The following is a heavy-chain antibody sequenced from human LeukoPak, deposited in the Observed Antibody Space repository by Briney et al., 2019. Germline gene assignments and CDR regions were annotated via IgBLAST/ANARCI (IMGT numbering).Heavy chain of an antibody. J-gene: IGHJ4*02. CDR3: ARDRYDGSGFDY. D-gene: IGHD3-10*01. Sequence: GGSLRLSCAASGFTFSSYSMNWVRQAPGKGLEWVSSISSSSSYIYYADSVKGRFTISRDNAKNSLYLQMNSLRAEDAAVYYCARDRYDGSGFDYWGQGTLVTVSS. CDR2: ISSSSSYI. V-gene: IGHV3-21*01. CDR1: GFTFSSYS.